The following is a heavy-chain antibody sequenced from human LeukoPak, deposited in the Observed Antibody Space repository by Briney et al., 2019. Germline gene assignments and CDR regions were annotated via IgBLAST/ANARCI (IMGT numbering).Heavy chain of an antibody. CDR2: IRYDGSNK. Sequence: GGSLRLSCAASGFTFSSYGMHWVRQAPGKGLEWVAFIRYDGSNKYYADSVKGRFTISRDNSKNSLYLQMNSLRAEDTAVYYCARDRGYDSSGYFPHYFDYWGQGTLVTVSS. CDR3: ARDRGYDSSGYFPHYFDY. V-gene: IGHV3-30*02. J-gene: IGHJ4*02. CDR1: GFTFSSYG. D-gene: IGHD3-22*01.